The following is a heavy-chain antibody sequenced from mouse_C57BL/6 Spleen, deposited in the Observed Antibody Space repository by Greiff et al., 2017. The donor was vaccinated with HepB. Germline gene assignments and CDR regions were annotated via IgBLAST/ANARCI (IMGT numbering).Heavy chain of an antibody. Sequence: EVQLQQSGPELVKPGASVKIPCKASGYTFTDYNMDWVKQSHGKSLEWIGDINPNNGGTIYNQKFKGKATLTVDKSSSTAYMELRSLTSEDTAVYYCASYYYGSSSAWFAYWGQGTLVTVSA. D-gene: IGHD1-1*01. CDR1: GYTFTDYN. V-gene: IGHV1-18*01. CDR2: INPNNGGT. J-gene: IGHJ3*01. CDR3: ASYYYGSSSAWFAY.